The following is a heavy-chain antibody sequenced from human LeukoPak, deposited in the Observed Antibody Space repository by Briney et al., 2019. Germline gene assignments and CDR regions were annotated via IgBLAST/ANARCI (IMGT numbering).Heavy chain of an antibody. D-gene: IGHD1-1*01. CDR2: ISSDGSTI. CDR1: GFTFSDYY. CDR3: ARDPLWNDARDDY. V-gene: IGHV3-11*04. Sequence: PGGSLRLSCAASGFTFSDYYMSWIRQAPGKGLEWVSYISSDGSTIYYADSVRGRFTISRDNAKNSLYLQMNSLRAEDTAVYYCARDPLWNDARDDYWGQGTLVTVSS. J-gene: IGHJ4*02.